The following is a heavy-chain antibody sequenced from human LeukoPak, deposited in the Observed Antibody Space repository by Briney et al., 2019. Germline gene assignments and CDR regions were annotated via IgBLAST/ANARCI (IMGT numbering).Heavy chain of an antibody. V-gene: IGHV1-3*03. CDR2: INVGNDNT. D-gene: IGHD3-22*01. CDR3: ARSSDTSGYYYHAFDI. CDR1: GYTFISYA. Sequence: ASVKVSCNASGYTFISYAMHWVRQAPGQNLEWLGWINVGNDNTKYSQEFQGRVTITRDTSASTVYMELSSLRSEDTAVYYCARSSDTSGYYYHAFDIWGQGTMVTVSS. J-gene: IGHJ3*02.